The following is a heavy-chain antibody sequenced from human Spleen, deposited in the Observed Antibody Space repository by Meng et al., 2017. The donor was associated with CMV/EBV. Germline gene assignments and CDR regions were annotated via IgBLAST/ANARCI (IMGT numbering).Heavy chain of an antibody. CDR1: GGSISGYY. Sequence: GSLRLSCTVSGGSISGYYWSWIRQPPGKRLESIGYIHYSGSPNYSPSLKSRVTISVDTSKNQFSLNLTSVTAADTAVYYCARRIYGVHDYWGQGTLVTVS. CDR3: ARRIYGVHDY. V-gene: IGHV4-59*01. CDR2: IHYSGSP. J-gene: IGHJ4*02. D-gene: IGHD4-17*01.